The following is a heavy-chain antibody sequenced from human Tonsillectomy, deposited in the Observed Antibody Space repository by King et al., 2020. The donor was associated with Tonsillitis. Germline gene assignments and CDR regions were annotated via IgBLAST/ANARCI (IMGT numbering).Heavy chain of an antibody. CDR2: IYEGGNT. CDR1: S. D-gene: IGHD3-22*01. V-gene: IGHV4-30-2*01. CDR3: TKSSAVGYADFDI. Sequence: SWSWIRQPPGKGLEWIGYIYEGGNTDYNPSLKSRVTIYVDRSKNQFSLRLSSVTAAATAVYYCTKSSAVGYADFDIWGQGTMVTVSS. J-gene: IGHJ3*02.